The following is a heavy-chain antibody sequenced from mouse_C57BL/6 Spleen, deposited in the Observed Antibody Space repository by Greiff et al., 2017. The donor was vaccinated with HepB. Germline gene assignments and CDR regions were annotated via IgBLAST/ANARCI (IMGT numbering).Heavy chain of an antibody. Sequence: VQLQQSGAELVKPGASVKISCKASGYTFTDYYINWVKQRPGQGLEWIGKIGPGSGSTYYNETFKGQATLTADKTSSTAYMQLSSLTSEDSAVYFCARYITAVGATGGRNYFDYWGQGTTLTVSS. J-gene: IGHJ2*01. D-gene: IGHD1-1*01. CDR2: IGPGSGST. CDR3: ARYITAVGATGGRNYFDY. V-gene: IGHV1-77*01. CDR1: GYTFTDYY.